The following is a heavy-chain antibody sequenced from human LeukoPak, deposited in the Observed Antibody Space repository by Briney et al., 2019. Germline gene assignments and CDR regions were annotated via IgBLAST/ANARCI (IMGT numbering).Heavy chain of an antibody. J-gene: IGHJ4*02. CDR2: FKSKTDGGTT. Sequence: PGGSLRLSCEASGFTFSKAWMSWVRQAPGKGLEWVGRFKSKTDGGTTDYAAPVKGRFTISRDDSKNTLFLQMNSLKAEDAAVYYCTSGRIVRTTTADYWGQGTLVTVSS. CDR1: GFTFSKAW. CDR3: TSGRIVRTTTADY. D-gene: IGHD1-26*01. V-gene: IGHV3-15*01.